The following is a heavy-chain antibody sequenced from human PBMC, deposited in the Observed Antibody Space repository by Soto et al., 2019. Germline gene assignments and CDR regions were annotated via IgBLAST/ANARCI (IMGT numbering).Heavy chain of an antibody. CDR3: AEGLSSYSSSCFFDY. V-gene: IGHV3-23*01. CDR2: ISGSGGST. J-gene: IGHJ4*02. D-gene: IGHD6-13*01. CDR1: GFTFSSYA. Sequence: EVQLLESGGGLVQPGGSLRLSCAASGFTFSSYAMSWVRQAPGKGLEWVSAISGSGGSTYYADSVKGRFTISRDNSKNPQYLQMNSLRADDTAVYYCAEGLSSYSSSCFFDYWGQGTLVTVSS.